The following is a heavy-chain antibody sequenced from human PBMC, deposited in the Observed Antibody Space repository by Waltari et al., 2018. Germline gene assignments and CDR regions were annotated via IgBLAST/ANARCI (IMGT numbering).Heavy chain of an antibody. CDR1: GFNFGAFA. CDR3: AKNFGVGAPEATLDF. Sequence: QVQLMESGGGVVQPGRSLRLPCAASGFNFGAFAMHWVRQAPGKGLDWVAVISCDGTNGYYEDSVKGRFTISRDNSMRTVYLQMNSLRPEDTAVYYCAKNFGVGAPEATLDFWGPGTMVTVSS. D-gene: IGHD3-3*01. J-gene: IGHJ3*01. V-gene: IGHV3-30-3*02. CDR2: ISCDGTNG.